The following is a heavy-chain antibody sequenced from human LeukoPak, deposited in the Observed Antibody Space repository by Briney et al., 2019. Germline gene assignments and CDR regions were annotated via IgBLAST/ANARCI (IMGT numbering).Heavy chain of an antibody. D-gene: IGHD2-15*01. CDR3: ARDTPGGFQH. J-gene: IGHJ1*01. V-gene: IGHV4-59*01. Sequence: PETLSLTCTVSGGSISSYYWSWIRQPPGKGLEWIGYIYYSGSTNYNPSLKSRVTISVDTSKNQFSLKLSSVTAADTAVYYCARDTPGGFQHWGQGTLVTVSS. CDR2: IYYSGST. CDR1: GGSISSYY.